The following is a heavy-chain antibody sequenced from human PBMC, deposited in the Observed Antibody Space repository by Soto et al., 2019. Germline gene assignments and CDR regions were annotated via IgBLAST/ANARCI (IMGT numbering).Heavy chain of an antibody. CDR1: GFTFSSYA. CDR2: ISGSGGST. Sequence: GGSLSLPCAASGFTFSSYAMSWVRQAPGKGLEWVSAISGSGGSTYYADSVKGRFTISRDNSKNTLYLQMNSLRAEDTAVYYWANDLAAMVALGMMDVWGQGTTVTVSS. V-gene: IGHV3-23*01. D-gene: IGHD6-25*01. CDR3: ANDLAAMVALGMMDV. J-gene: IGHJ6*02.